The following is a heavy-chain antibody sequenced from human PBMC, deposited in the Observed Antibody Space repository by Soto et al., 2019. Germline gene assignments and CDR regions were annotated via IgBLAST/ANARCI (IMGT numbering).Heavy chain of an antibody. CDR2: IFSNDEK. J-gene: IGHJ4*02. V-gene: IGHV2-26*01. CDR1: GFSLSNPRMG. CDR3: ARIQRISMIVVSKPYFDY. D-gene: IGHD3-22*01. Sequence: SGPTLVNPTETLTLTCTGSGFSLSNPRMGVSWIRQPPGKALEWLAHIFSNDEKSYSTSLKSRLTISRDTSKSQVVLTMTNMDPVDTATYYCARIQRISMIVVSKPYFDYWGQGALVPVSA.